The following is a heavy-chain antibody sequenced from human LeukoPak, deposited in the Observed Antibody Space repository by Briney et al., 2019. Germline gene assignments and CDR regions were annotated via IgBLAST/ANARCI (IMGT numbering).Heavy chain of an antibody. J-gene: IGHJ6*02. CDR3: ARGYGAGNYRRPFYGMDV. Sequence: GGSLRLSCAASGFTFSSYGMHWVRQAPGKGLEWVAVIWYDGSNKYYADSVKGRFTISRDNSKNTLYLQMNSLRAEDTAVYYCARGYGAGNYRRPFYGMDVWGQGTTVTVSS. V-gene: IGHV3-33*01. CDR2: IWYDGSNK. CDR1: GFTFSSYG. D-gene: IGHD3-10*01.